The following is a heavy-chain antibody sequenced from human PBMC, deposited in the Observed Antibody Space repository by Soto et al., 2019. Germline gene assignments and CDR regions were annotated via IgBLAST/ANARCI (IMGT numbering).Heavy chain of an antibody. J-gene: IGHJ4*02. CDR2: ISAYNGNT. CDR1: GYTFTSYG. CDR3: AKEVERTFDFHY. V-gene: IGHV1-18*01. D-gene: IGHD1-1*01. Sequence: ASVKVSCTASGYTFTSYGISWVRQAPGQGLEWMGWISAYNGNTNYAQKLQGRVSLTTDASTGTAYMELRSLRSDDTAVYYCAKEVERTFDFHYWGQGTLVTVSS.